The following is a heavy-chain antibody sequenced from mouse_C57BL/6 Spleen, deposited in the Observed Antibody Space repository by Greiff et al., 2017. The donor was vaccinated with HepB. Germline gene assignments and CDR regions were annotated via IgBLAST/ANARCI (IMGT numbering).Heavy chain of an antibody. J-gene: IGHJ4*01. V-gene: IGHV1-74*01. CDR3: AIEGYITTVVDYYAMDY. D-gene: IGHD1-1*01. CDR1: GYTFTSYW. Sequence: QVQLQQPGAELVKPGASVKVSCKASGYTFTSYWMHWVKQRPGQGLEWIGRIHPSDSDTNYNQKFKGKATLTVDKSSSTAYMQLSSLTSEDSAVYYCAIEGYITTVVDYYAMDYWGQGTSVTVSS. CDR2: IHPSDSDT.